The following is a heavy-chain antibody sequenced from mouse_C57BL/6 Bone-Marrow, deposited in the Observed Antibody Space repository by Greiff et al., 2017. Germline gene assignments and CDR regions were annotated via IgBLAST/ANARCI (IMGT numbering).Heavy chain of an antibody. Sequence: EVQLQQSGPELVKPGASVKISCKASGYTFTDYYMNWVKQSHGKSLEWIGDLNPNNGSTRYNQKFKGKATLTVDKSSSTAYMELRSLTSENSALYYCAYYGNSYPYWYFDFWGTGTTVTVSS. D-gene: IGHD1-1*01. J-gene: IGHJ1*03. CDR3: AYYGNSYPYWYFDF. CDR1: GYTFTDYY. CDR2: LNPNNGST. V-gene: IGHV1-26*01.